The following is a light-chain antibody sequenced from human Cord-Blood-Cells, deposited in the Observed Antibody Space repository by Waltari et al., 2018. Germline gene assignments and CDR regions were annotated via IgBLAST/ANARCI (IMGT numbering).Light chain of an antibody. V-gene: IGKV3-15*01. CDR2: GAS. CDR1: PTVSSN. J-gene: IGKJ4*01. CDR3: QQYNNWPLT. Sequence: EIVMTQSPATLSVSPVQRATLSCRASPTVSSNLAWYQQKPGQAPRLLIYGASTRATGIPARFSGSGSGTEFTLTISSLQSEDFAVYYCQQYNNWPLTFGGGTKVEIK.